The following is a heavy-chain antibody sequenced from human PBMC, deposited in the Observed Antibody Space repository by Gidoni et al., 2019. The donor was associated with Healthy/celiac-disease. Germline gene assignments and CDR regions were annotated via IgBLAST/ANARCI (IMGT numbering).Heavy chain of an antibody. V-gene: IGHV4-34*01. CDR2: INHSGST. D-gene: IGHD3-22*01. J-gene: IGHJ4*02. Sequence: QVQLQQWGAGLLKPSETLSLTCAVYGGSFSGYYWSWIRQPPGKGLEWIGEINHSGSTNYNPSLKSRVTISVDTSKNQFSLKLSSVTAADTAVYYCARGRYYDSRSSKYYFDYWGQGTLVTVSS. CDR1: GGSFSGYY. CDR3: ARGRYYDSRSSKYYFDY.